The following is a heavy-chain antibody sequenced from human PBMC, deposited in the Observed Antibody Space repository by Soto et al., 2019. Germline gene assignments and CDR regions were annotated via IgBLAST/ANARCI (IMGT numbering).Heavy chain of an antibody. V-gene: IGHV2-5*02. CDR2: IYWDDDK. CDR1: GFSLSTSGVD. CDR3: AHRRPYSNSPEYFFDY. D-gene: IGHD6-6*01. Sequence: QITLKESGPTLVKPTQTLTLTCTFSGFSLSTSGVDVGWIRQPPGKALEWLALIYWDDDKRYKPSLKSRLTIPKGTSRNQVFLTMTNMDPLDTATYYCAHRRPYSNSPEYFFDYWGQGTLVTVSS. J-gene: IGHJ4*02.